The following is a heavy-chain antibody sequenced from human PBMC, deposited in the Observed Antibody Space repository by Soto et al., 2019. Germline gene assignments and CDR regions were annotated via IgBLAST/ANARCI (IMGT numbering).Heavy chain of an antibody. D-gene: IGHD3-10*01. J-gene: IGHJ5*02. V-gene: IGHV3-48*01. CDR2: ISSSSSTI. CDR1: GFTFSSYS. Sequence: EVQLVESGRGLVQPGGSLRLSCAASGFTFSSYSMNWVRQAPGKGLEWVSYISSSSSTIYYADSVKGRFTISRDNAKNSLYLQMNSLRAEDTAVYYCARERRVRGGWFDPWGQGTLVTVSS. CDR3: ARERRVRGGWFDP.